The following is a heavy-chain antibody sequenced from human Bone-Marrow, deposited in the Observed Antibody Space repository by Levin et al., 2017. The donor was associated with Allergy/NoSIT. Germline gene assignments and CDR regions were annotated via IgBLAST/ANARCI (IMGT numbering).Heavy chain of an antibody. CDR2: IYYSGST. CDR1: GGSISSYY. J-gene: IGHJ4*02. V-gene: IGHV4-59*01. Sequence: GSLRLSCTVSGGSISSYYWSWIRQPPGKGLEWIGYIYYSGSTNYNPSLKSRFTISVDTSKNQFSLKLSSVTAADTAVYYCARGGVATPSTQDTFGGVIAAPFDYWGQGTLVTVSS. CDR3: ARGGVATPSTQDTFGGVIAAPFDY. D-gene: IGHD3-16*02.